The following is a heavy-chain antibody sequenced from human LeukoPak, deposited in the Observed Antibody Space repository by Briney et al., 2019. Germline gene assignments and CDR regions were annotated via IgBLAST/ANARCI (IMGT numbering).Heavy chain of an antibody. CDR1: GFTFSSYS. D-gene: IGHD6-6*01. J-gene: IGHJ4*02. CDR3: ARGESIAAPPATDDY. CDR2: ISSSSSYI. V-gene: IGHV3-21*01. Sequence: PGGSLRLSCAASGFTFSSYSMNWVRQAPGKGLEWVSSISSSSSYIYYADSVKGRFTISRDNAKNSLHLQMNSLRAEDTAVYYCARGESIAAPPATDDYWGQGTLVTVSS.